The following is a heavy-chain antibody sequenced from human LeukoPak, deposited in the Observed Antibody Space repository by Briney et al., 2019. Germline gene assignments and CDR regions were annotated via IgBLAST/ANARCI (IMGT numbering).Heavy chain of an antibody. CDR3: ASVTLSAYDGDY. D-gene: IGHD5-12*01. V-gene: IGHV1-2*02. CDR1: GYTFTGYY. Sequence: ASVKVSCKASGYTFTGYYMHWVRQAPGQGLGWMGWINPKSGGTNYAQKVQGRVTMTRDTSIRTAYMELSRLRSDDTAVYYCASVTLSAYDGDYRGQGTLVTVSS. J-gene: IGHJ4*02. CDR2: INPKSGGT.